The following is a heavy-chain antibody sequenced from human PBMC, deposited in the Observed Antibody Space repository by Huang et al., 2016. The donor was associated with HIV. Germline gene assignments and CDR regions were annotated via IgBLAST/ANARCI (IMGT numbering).Heavy chain of an antibody. Sequence: QVQLVQSGAEVKKPGSSVKVSCKASGGSFRNFAIGWVRQAPGQGLEWMGWIIPTLGTANYAQKFQGRVTSIADESTSTAYMELSSLRSEDTAVYYCATVDYYDTSGPQRGYFDNWGQGTLVTVSS. CDR1: GGSFRNFA. CDR2: IIPTLGTA. D-gene: IGHD3-22*01. CDR3: ATVDYYDTSGPQRGYFDN. V-gene: IGHV1-69*01. J-gene: IGHJ4*02.